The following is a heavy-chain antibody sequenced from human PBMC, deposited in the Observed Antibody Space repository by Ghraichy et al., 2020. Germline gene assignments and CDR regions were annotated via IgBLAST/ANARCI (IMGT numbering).Heavy chain of an antibody. CDR1: GFTFSSYW. J-gene: IGHJ4*02. V-gene: IGHV3-74*01. CDR2: VNSDGSST. D-gene: IGHD4-17*01. Sequence: GGSLRLSCAASGFTFSSYWMHWVRQAPGKGLVWVSRVNSDGSSTSYADSVKGRFTISRDNAKNTLYLQMKSLRAEDTAVFSCARLGASTVTLWGQGTLVTVSS. CDR3: ARLGASTVTL.